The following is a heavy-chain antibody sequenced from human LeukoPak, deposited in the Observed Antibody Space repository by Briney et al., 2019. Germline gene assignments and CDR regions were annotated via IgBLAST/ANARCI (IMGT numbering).Heavy chain of an antibody. CDR2: ISDSGTST. CDR3: ARSYISGWNAFDP. V-gene: IGHV3-23*01. D-gene: IGHD6-19*01. Sequence: GGSLRLPCAASGFTFSSYAMSWVRQAPGKGLEWVSSISDSGTSTHYADSVKGRFTISRDNSKNTLYLQMNSLRAEDTALYYCARSYISGWNAFDPWGQGTLVTVSS. J-gene: IGHJ5*02. CDR1: GFTFSSYA.